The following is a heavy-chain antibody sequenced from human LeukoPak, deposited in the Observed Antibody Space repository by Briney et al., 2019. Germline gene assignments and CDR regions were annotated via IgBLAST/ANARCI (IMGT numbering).Heavy chain of an antibody. CDR2: IKQDGSEK. D-gene: IGHD3-22*01. Sequence: GGSLRLSCAASGFTFSSYWMSWVRQAPGKGLEWVANIKQDGSEKYYVDSVKGRFTISRDNAKNSLYLQMNSLRAEDTAVYYCARDNPYYYDSSGYLLFDYWGQGTLVIVSS. J-gene: IGHJ4*02. CDR1: GFTFSSYW. CDR3: ARDNPYYYDSSGYLLFDY. V-gene: IGHV3-7*01.